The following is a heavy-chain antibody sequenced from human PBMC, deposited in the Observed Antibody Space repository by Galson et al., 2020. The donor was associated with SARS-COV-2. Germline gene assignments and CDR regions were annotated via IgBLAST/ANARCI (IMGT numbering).Heavy chain of an antibody. J-gene: IGHJ6*02. CDR3: AREGIVATISYYYYGMDV. D-gene: IGHD5-12*01. CDR2: INPNSGGT. Sequence: ASVKVSCKASGYTFTGYYMHWVRQAPGHGLEWMGWINPNSGGTNYAQKFQGRVTMTRDTSISTAYMELSRLRSDDTAVYYCAREGIVATISYYYYGMDVWGQGTTVTVSS. V-gene: IGHV1-2*02. CDR1: GYTFTGYY.